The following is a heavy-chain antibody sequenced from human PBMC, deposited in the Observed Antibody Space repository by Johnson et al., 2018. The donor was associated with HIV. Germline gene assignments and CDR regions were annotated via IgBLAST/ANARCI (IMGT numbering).Heavy chain of an antibody. D-gene: IGHD3-22*01. Sequence: MLLVESGGGLVQPGGSLRLSCAASGFTFSSYWMSWVRQAPGKGLEWVANIKQDGSEKYYVDSVKGRFTISRDNAKNSLYLQMNSLRAEDTALYYCARDISYDSSASQGAFDIWGQGTMVTVSS. V-gene: IGHV3-7*03. CDR1: GFTFSSYW. J-gene: IGHJ3*02. CDR3: ARDISYDSSASQGAFDI. CDR2: IKQDGSEK.